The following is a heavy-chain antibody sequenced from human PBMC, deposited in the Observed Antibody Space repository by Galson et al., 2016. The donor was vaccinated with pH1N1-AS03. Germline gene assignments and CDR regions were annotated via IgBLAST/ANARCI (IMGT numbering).Heavy chain of an antibody. V-gene: IGHV2-5*01. CDR2: IYWHDDK. J-gene: IGHJ4*02. D-gene: IGHD3-10*01. Sequence: PALVKPTQTLTLTCTFSGFSLNDGGLGVGWIRQPPGKALEWLGMIYWHDDKRYNPSLQNRLTLTQGVSKSEVVLQMTNVDPEDTATYDCAHLFYGSGASFFDFWGQGIVVVVS. CDR3: AHLFYGSGASFFDF. CDR1: GFSLNDGGLG.